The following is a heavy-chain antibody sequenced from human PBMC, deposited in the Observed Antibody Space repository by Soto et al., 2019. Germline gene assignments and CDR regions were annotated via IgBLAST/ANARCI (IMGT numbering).Heavy chain of an antibody. CDR1: GYTFTSYG. D-gene: IGHD3-16*01. V-gene: IGHV1-18*01. J-gene: IGHJ6*02. CDR3: ARVPSPFDYYYAMDV. Sequence: ASVKVSCKASGYTFTSYGISWVRQAPGQGLEWMGWISAYNGNTNYAQKLQGRVTMTTDTSTSTAYMELRSLRSDDTAVYFCARVPSPFDYYYAMDVWGQGTTVTVSS. CDR2: ISAYNGNT.